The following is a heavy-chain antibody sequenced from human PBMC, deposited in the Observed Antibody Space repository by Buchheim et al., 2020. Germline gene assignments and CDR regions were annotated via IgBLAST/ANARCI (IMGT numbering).Heavy chain of an antibody. J-gene: IGHJ4*02. CDR3: AGGTPRYYFDF. CDR1: GDSMERGGFS. V-gene: IGHV4-31*03. D-gene: IGHD3-10*01. Sequence: QVQLQESGPGLVKPSQTLSLTCTVSGDSMERGGFSLNWIRQHPGMGLEFIGYMYNSGSYYFNPSLRSRVTISADTSKNQLSLKLSSVTAADTAVYFCAGGTPRYYFDFWGQGTL. CDR2: MYNSGSY.